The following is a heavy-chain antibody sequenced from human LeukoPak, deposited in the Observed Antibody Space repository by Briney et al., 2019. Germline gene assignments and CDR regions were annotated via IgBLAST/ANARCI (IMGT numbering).Heavy chain of an antibody. Sequence: ASVKVSCKASGYTLSSYHMSWVRQAPGQGLEWMGWINGYNGNTKYAQKIQGRVTMTTDSSTNTAYMDLRRLRSDDTAVYYCARNDGTYGLPFEIWGQGTMVTVPS. D-gene: IGHD1-26*01. CDR1: GYTLSSYH. CDR3: ARNDGTYGLPFEI. V-gene: IGHV1-18*01. CDR2: INGYNGNT. J-gene: IGHJ3*02.